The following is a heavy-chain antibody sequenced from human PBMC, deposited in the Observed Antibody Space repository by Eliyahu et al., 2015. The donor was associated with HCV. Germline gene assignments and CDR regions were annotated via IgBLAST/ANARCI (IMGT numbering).Heavy chain of an antibody. Sequence: QVQLVESGGGVVQPGRSLRLSCAASGFIFSSYGMHWVRQAPGKGLEWLAVISXDGSYKDYADSLKGRFTXSRDSSKNTLYLQMNSLRAEDTAVYYCAKDDYYDSTGYYRAFARGIDYWGQGIQVTVAS. CDR1: GFIFSSYG. CDR2: ISXDGSYK. D-gene: IGHD3-22*01. CDR3: AKDDYYDSTGYYRAFARGIDY. J-gene: IGHJ4*02. V-gene: IGHV3-30*18.